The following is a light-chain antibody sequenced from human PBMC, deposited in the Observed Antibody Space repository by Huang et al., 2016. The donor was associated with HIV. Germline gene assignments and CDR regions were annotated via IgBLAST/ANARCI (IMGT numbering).Light chain of an antibody. CDR3: QQRNSWPPT. Sequence: EIVLTQSPATLSLSPGERVTLSCWASQGVSADLAWYQQKPGQPPRLLMYGASNRATGVPARFSGSGSGTYFTLTITSVEPEDFAVYYCQQRNSWPPTFGQGTRLESK. CDR2: GAS. J-gene: IGKJ5*01. V-gene: IGKV3-11*01. CDR1: QGVSAD.